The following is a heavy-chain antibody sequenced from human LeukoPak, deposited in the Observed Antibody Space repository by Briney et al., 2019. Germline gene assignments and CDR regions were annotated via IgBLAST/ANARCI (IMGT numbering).Heavy chain of an antibody. CDR2: FDPEDGET. CDR3: ARGRAAAAGKKDWFDP. CDR1: GYTPTELS. D-gene: IGHD6-13*01. J-gene: IGHJ5*02. Sequence: ASVKVSCKVSGYTPTELSMHWVRQAPGKGLEWMGGFDPEDGETIYAQKFQGRVTMTEDTSTDTAYMELSSLRSEDTAVYYCARGRAAAAGKKDWFDPWGQGTLVTVSS. V-gene: IGHV1-24*01.